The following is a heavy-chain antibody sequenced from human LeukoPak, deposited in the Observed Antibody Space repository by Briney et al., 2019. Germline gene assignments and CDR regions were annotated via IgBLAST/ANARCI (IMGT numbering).Heavy chain of an antibody. D-gene: IGHD6-13*01. J-gene: IGHJ4*02. CDR3: ASPGGGSSWSG. Sequence: PGGSLRLSCAASGFTVSSNYMSWVRQAPGKGLEWVSVIYSGGSTYYAVSLKGRFTISRDNSKNTLYLQMNSLRAEDTAVYYCASPGGGSSWSGGGQGTLVTVSA. V-gene: IGHV3-66*01. CDR1: GFTVSSNY. CDR2: IYSGGST.